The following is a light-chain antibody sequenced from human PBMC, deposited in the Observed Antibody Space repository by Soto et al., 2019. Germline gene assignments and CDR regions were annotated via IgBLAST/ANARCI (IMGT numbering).Light chain of an antibody. J-gene: IGKJ4*01. V-gene: IGKV3-20*01. Sequence: EIVLPQSPGTLSLSPGERATLSCRASQSVSSSYLAWYQQKPGQAPRLLIYGASSRATGIPDRFSGSGSGTDFTLTISRLEPEDFAVYYWQQYGSSPPLTFGGGTKVEIK. CDR2: GAS. CDR1: QSVSSSY. CDR3: QQYGSSPPLT.